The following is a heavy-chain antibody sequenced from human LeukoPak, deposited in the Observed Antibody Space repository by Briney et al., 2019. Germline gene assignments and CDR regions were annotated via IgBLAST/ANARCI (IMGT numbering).Heavy chain of an antibody. CDR1: GFTFSSYW. CDR2: INSDGSST. D-gene: IGHD3-9*01. V-gene: IGHV3-74*01. J-gene: IGHJ4*02. CDR3: AREYYDILTGHFDY. Sequence: GGSLRLSCAASGFTFSSYWMHWVRQAPGKGLVWVSRINSDGSSTSYADSAKGRFTISRDNAKNTLHLQMNSLRAEDTAVYYCAREYYDILTGHFDYWGQGTLVTVSS.